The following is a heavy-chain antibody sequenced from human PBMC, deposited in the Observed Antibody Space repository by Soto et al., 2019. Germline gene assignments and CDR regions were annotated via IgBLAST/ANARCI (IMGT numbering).Heavy chain of an antibody. CDR3: ERDVEEGFGEFVTLDY. D-gene: IGHD3-10*01. Sequence: QVQLVESGGGVVQPGRSLRLSCAASGFTFSSYAMHWVRQAPGKGLEWVAVISYDGSNKYYADSVKGRFTISRDNSKNTLYLQMNRLRAEDTAVYYCERDVEEGFGEFVTLDYWGQGTLVTVSS. CDR2: ISYDGSNK. J-gene: IGHJ4*02. V-gene: IGHV3-30-3*01. CDR1: GFTFSSYA.